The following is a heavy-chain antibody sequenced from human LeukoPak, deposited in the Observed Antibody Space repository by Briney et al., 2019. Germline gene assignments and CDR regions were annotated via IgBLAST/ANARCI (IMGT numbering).Heavy chain of an antibody. CDR2: INHSGST. V-gene: IGHV4-34*01. CDR1: GGSFSGYY. Sequence: SETLSLTCAVYGGSFSGYYWSWIRQPPGKGLEWIGEINHSGSTNYNPSLKSRVTISVDRSKNQFSLKLSSVTAADTAVYYCARDKSHCSGGSCYYYGMDVWGQGTTVTVSS. J-gene: IGHJ6*02. D-gene: IGHD2-15*01. CDR3: ARDKSHCSGGSCYYYGMDV.